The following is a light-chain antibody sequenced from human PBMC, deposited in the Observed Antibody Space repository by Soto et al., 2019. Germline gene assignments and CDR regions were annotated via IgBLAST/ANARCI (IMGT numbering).Light chain of an antibody. CDR2: EVT. Sequence: QSGLTQPASVSGSPGQSITISCTGTGSDVGGYDYVSWYQHHPGKAPKVMIYEVTNRPSGVSNRFSGSKSGNTASLTISGLLAEDEADYYCSSYTSSSTYVFGTGTRSPS. J-gene: IGLJ1*01. CDR3: SSYTSSSTYV. V-gene: IGLV2-14*01. CDR1: GSDVGGYDY.